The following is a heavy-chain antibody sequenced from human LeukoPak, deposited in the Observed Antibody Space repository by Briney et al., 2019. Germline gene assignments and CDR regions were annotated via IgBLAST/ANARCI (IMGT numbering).Heavy chain of an antibody. V-gene: IGHV3-48*01. CDR2: ISSSSSTI. CDR3: ARKRGGGSYYFDY. Sequence: GGSLRLSCAASGFTFSTYWMSWVRQAPGKGLEWVSYISSSSSTIYYADSVKGRFTISRDNAKNSLYLQMNSLRAEDTAVYYCARKRGGGSYYFDYWGQGTLVTVSS. D-gene: IGHD2-15*01. CDR1: GFTFSTYW. J-gene: IGHJ4*02.